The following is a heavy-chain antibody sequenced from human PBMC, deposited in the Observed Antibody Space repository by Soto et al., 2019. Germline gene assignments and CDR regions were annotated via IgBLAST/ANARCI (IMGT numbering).Heavy chain of an antibody. V-gene: IGHV4-39*01. D-gene: IGHD6-6*01. Sequence: QLQLQETGPGLVKPSETLSLTCTVSGGSISSSSYYWGWIRQPPGKGLEWIGSIYYSGSTYYNPSLKSRVTISVDTSKNQFSLKLSSVTAADTAVYYCATLRKEYSSPTHDYWGQGTLVTVSS. CDR1: GGSISSSSYY. CDR2: IYYSGST. CDR3: ATLRKEYSSPTHDY. J-gene: IGHJ4*02.